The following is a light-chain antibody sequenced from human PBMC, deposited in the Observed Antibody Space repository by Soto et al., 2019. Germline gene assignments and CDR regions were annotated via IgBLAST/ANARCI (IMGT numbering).Light chain of an antibody. CDR3: QSYDTTLSAWV. J-gene: IGLJ3*02. CDR2: AST. V-gene: IGLV1-40*01. Sequence: QSVLTQPPSVSGSPGQRVTISCTGTSSNIRSSYDVHWYQQLPGTAPILFIYASTHRPSGVPDRFSGSRSATSASLAISGLQAEDEADYYCQSYDTTLSAWVFGGGTKVTVL. CDR1: SSNIRSSYD.